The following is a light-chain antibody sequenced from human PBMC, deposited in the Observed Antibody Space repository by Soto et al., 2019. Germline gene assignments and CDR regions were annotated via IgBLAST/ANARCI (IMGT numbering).Light chain of an antibody. CDR1: ESVSSN. Sequence: EIVMTQSPGTLSVSPGERATLSCRASESVSSNLAWYQQKPGQAPRLLIYGASTRATGIPARFSGSGSGTEFTLTISSLQSEDFAVYYCQQYHNWVTFGGGTKVEIK. CDR3: QQYHNWVT. J-gene: IGKJ4*01. CDR2: GAS. V-gene: IGKV3D-15*01.